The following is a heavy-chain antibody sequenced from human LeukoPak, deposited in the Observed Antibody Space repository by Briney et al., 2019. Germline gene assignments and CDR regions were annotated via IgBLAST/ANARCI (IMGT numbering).Heavy chain of an antibody. Sequence: GGSLRLSCAASGFTFSSYAMSWVRQAPGKGLEWVSAISGSGGSTYYADSVKGRFTISRDNSKNTLYLQMNSLRAEDTAVYYCARVEAAAAAVYYYYMDVWGKGTTVTVSS. CDR3: ARVEAAAAAVYYYYMDV. CDR1: GFTFSSYA. J-gene: IGHJ6*03. V-gene: IGHV3-23*01. D-gene: IGHD6-19*01. CDR2: ISGSGGST.